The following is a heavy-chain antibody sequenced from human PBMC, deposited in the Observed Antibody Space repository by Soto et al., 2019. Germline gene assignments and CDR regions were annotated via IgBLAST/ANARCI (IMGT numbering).Heavy chain of an antibody. CDR2: VYHTGRT. CDR3: ARDFAHFDS. CDR1: GGSFKSGSYS. J-gene: IGHJ4*02. Sequence: PSETLSLTCTVSGGSFKSGSYSWSWIRQPPGKGLEWIGYVYHTGRTRYTPSLKSRVSISMDTSKNQFSLNLDSVTAADTAVYFCARDFAHFDSWGQGTLVT. D-gene: IGHD3-3*01. V-gene: IGHV4-61*01.